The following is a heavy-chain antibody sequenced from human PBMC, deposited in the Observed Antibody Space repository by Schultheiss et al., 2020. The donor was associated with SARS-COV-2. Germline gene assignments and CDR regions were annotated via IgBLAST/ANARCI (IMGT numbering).Heavy chain of an antibody. D-gene: IGHD3-16*02. CDR1: GGSFSGYY. Sequence: SETLSLTCAVYGGSFSGYYMSWIRQPPGKGLEWIGEINHSGSTNYNPSLKSRVTISVDTSKNQFSLKLSSVTAADSAVYYCATGKIVFDYWGQGTLVTVSS. J-gene: IGHJ4*02. V-gene: IGHV4-34*01. CDR3: ATGKIVFDY. CDR2: INHSGST.